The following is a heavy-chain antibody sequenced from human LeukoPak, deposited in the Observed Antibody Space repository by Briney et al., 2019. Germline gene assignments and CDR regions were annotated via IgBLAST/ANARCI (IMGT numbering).Heavy chain of an antibody. J-gene: IGHJ4*02. CDR3: ASSSGWYGGGDY. D-gene: IGHD6-19*01. CDR2: IYYSGST. V-gene: IGHV4-59*01. Sequence: PSETLSLTCTVSGGSISSYYWSWIRQPPGKGLEWIGYIYYSGSTNYNPSLKSRVTISVDTSKNQFSLKLSSVTAADTAVYYCASSSGWYGGGDYWGQGTLVTVSS. CDR1: GGSISSYY.